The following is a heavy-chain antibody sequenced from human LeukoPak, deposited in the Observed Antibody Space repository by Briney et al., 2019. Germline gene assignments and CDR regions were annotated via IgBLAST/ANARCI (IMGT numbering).Heavy chain of an antibody. V-gene: IGHV5-51*01. CDR3: ARRYSSSWGGYYFDY. J-gene: IGHJ4*02. D-gene: IGHD6-13*01. CDR2: IYPGDSDT. CDR1: GYSFTSYW. Sequence: GESLKISCKGSGYSFTSYWIGWVRPLPGKGLEWMGIIYPGDSDTRYSPSFQGQVTISADKSISTAYLQWSSLKASDTAMYYCARRYSSSWGGYYFDYWGQGTLVTVSS.